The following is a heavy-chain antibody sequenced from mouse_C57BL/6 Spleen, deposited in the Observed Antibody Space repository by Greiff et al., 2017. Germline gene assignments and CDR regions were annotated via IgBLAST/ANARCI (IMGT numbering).Heavy chain of an antibody. J-gene: IGHJ1*03. CDR3: TRGGLLQYFDV. Sequence: EVMLVESGGGLVQPGGSMKLSCAASGFTFSDAWMDWVRQSPEKGLEWVAEIRNKANNHATYYAESVKGRFTISRDDSKSSVYLQMNSLRAEDTGIYYCTRGGLLQYFDVWGTGTTVTVSS. CDR1: GFTFSDAW. V-gene: IGHV6-6*01. CDR2: IRNKANNHAT. D-gene: IGHD2-3*01.